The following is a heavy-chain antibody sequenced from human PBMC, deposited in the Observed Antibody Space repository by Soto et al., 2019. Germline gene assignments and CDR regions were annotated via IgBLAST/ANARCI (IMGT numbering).Heavy chain of an antibody. CDR1: GYSFASYW. J-gene: IGHJ4*02. CDR3: ARQSGGGVITDFDY. D-gene: IGHD3-10*01. Sequence: PGESLKISCKGSGYSFASYWIAWVRQMPGKGLEWMGIIYPGDSETRYSPSFQGQVSISADKSINTAYLQWSSLKASGTAMYYCARQSGGGVITDFDYWGQGTLVTVSS. CDR2: IYPGDSET. V-gene: IGHV5-51*01.